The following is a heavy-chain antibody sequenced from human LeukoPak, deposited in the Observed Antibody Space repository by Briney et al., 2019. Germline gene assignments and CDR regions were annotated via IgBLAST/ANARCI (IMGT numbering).Heavy chain of an antibody. J-gene: IGHJ4*02. V-gene: IGHV3-23*01. Sequence: GGSLRLSCAASGFTFSSYAMSWVRQAPGKGLEWVSAISGSGGSTYYADSAKGRFTISRDNSKNTLYLQMNSLRAEDTAVYYCATTGYSSRNYWGQGTLVTVSS. CDR3: ATTGYSSRNY. D-gene: IGHD6-13*01. CDR1: GFTFSSYA. CDR2: ISGSGGST.